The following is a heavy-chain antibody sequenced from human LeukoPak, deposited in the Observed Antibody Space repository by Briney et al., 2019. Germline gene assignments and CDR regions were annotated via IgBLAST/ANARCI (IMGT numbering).Heavy chain of an antibody. J-gene: IGHJ4*02. D-gene: IGHD3-22*01. CDR3: AKDGSSGYSTLDY. Sequence: PGGSLRLSCAASGFTFSSYAMSWVRQAPGKGLEWVSAISGSGGSTYYADSVKGRFTISRDNAKNSLYLQMNSLRAEDTALYYCAKDGSSGYSTLDYWGQGTLVTVSS. CDR1: GFTFSSYA. CDR2: ISGSGGST. V-gene: IGHV3-23*01.